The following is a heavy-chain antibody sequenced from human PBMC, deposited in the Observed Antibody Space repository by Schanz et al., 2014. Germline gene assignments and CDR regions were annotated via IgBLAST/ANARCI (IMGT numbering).Heavy chain of an antibody. CDR3: ARPDPGAALAY. J-gene: IGHJ4*02. V-gene: IGHV1-2*02. Sequence: QVQLVQSGAEAKKPGASAKVSCKASGYRFTDYHIHWVRQAPGQGLEWMGWISPNNGGSNHAQKFQGRVAVTRDTSISTAYMELSSLRSDDTAVYYCARPDPGAALAYWGQGTLVTVSS. CDR2: ISPNNGGS. D-gene: IGHD2-15*01. CDR1: GYRFTDYH.